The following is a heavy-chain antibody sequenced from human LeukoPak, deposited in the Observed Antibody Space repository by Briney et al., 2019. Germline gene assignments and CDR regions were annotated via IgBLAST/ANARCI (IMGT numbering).Heavy chain of an antibody. J-gene: IGHJ4*02. CDR1: GYPFTNSG. Sequence: ASVKASCKASGYPFTNSGFSWVRQAPGHGLEWMGWITTYNGDTNDAQTLQGRVTMTTDTSTSTAYMELRSLGSDDTAVYYCARRMNSGSYYPSYYFDYWGQGTLVTVSS. CDR3: ARRMNSGSYYPSYYFDY. V-gene: IGHV1-18*01. D-gene: IGHD3-10*01. CDR2: ITTYNGDT.